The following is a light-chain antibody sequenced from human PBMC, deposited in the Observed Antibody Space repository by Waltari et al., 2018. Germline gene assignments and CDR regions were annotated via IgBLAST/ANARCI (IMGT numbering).Light chain of an antibody. CDR2: WAS. V-gene: IGKV4-1*01. J-gene: IGKJ3*01. Sequence: DLVITQSPDSLALSLGERATINCKSSQSVLYSSNNKNYLSWYQQKPGQPPKLLIYWASTRESGVPDRFSGGGSGTDFTLTISSLQAEDVAVYYCYQHNITPVTFGPGTKVDIK. CDR1: QSVLYSSNNKNY. CDR3: YQHNITPVT.